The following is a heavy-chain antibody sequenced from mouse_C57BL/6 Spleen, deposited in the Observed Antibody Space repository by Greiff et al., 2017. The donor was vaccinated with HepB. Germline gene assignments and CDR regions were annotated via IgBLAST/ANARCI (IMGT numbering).Heavy chain of an antibody. D-gene: IGHD2-10*02. CDR2: IYPGDGDT. CDR1: GYAFSSYW. Sequence: VQLQQSGAELVKPGASVKISCKASGYAFSSYWMNWVKQRPGKGLEWIGQIYPGDGDTNYNGKFKGKATLTADKSSSTAYLQISSLTSEDSAVYFCARSRAYDYGAMDYWGQGTSVTVSS. J-gene: IGHJ4*01. V-gene: IGHV1-80*01. CDR3: ARSRAYDYGAMDY.